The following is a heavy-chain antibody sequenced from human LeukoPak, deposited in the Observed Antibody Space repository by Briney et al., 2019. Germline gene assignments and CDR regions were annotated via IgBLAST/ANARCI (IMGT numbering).Heavy chain of an antibody. D-gene: IGHD3-3*01. CDR3: ARDKGTEGLLPRGDWYFDL. CDR2: INSDGSST. J-gene: IGHJ2*01. V-gene: IGHV3-74*01. CDR1: GFTFSSYW. Sequence: GGSLTLSCAASGFTFSSYWMHWVRQAPGKGLVWVSRINSDGSSTNYADSVKGRFTISRDNAKNSLFLQMNSLRAEDTAVYYCARDKGTEGLLPRGDWYFDLWGRGTLVAVTS.